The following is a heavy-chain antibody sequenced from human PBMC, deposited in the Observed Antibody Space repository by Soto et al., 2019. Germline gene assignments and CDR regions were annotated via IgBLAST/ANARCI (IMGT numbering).Heavy chain of an antibody. CDR3: ARHFHTAAGPNWFDP. V-gene: IGHV4-34*01. J-gene: IGHJ5*02. D-gene: IGHD6-13*01. CDR2: IYYSGST. Sequence: KTSETLSLTCAVYGGSFSGYYWSWIRQPPGKGLEWIGSIYYSGSTYYNPSLKSRVTISVDTSKNQFSLKLSSVTAADTAVYYCARHFHTAAGPNWFDPWGQGTLVTVSS. CDR1: GGSFSGYY.